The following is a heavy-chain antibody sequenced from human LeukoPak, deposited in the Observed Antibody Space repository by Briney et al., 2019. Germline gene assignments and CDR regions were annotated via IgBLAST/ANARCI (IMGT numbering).Heavy chain of an antibody. CDR1: GFPSSESS. CDR2: ITDNGAHT. V-gene: IGHV3-23*01. CDR3: ATVGGSCRTTNCFSCCAS. J-gene: IGHJ4*02. Sequence: GGSPRLSCGASGFPSSESSMTWVRQAPGKGLDWVSIITDNGAHTFYADSVKGRFTISRDTSENTLYFQMNSLRADDTAVYYCATVGGSCRTTNCFSCCASWSQGTLVTVSS. D-gene: IGHD2-2*01.